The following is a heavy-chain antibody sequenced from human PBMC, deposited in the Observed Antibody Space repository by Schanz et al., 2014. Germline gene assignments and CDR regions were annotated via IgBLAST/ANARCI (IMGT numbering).Heavy chain of an antibody. CDR1: GFSFSSYT. CDR2: IWYDGSNK. Sequence: VQLLESGGGLVRPGGSLRLSCAASGFSFSSYTMSWVRQAPGKGLEWVAIIWYDGSNKYYADSVKGRFTISRDNSKKTLYVQMNSLRAEDTAVYYCARDRPSGYALDFWGQGTLVTVSS. V-gene: IGHV3-33*08. D-gene: IGHD5-12*01. CDR3: ARDRPSGYALDF. J-gene: IGHJ4*02.